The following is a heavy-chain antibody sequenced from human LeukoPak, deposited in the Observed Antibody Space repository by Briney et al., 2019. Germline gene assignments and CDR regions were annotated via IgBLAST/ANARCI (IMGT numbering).Heavy chain of an antibody. CDR3: ARGGSYPPGRFDC. CDR2: ISAYNGNT. D-gene: IGHD1-26*01. J-gene: IGHJ4*02. CDR1: GYTFTRYG. Sequence: ASVKVSCKASGYTFTRYGISWVRQAPGEGLEWMGWISAYNGNTNYTQKIQGRVTMTTDTSTSTAYMELRSLRSDDTAAYYCARGGSYPPGRFDCWGQGTLVTVSS. V-gene: IGHV1-18*01.